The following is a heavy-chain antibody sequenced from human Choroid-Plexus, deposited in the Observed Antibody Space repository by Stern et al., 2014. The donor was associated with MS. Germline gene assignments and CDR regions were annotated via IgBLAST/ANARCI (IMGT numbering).Heavy chain of an antibody. CDR3: ARDHSTGWYFFDF. J-gene: IGHJ4*02. CDR1: GFTFSNYW. CDR2: LNSDGSNT. V-gene: IGHV3-74*01. D-gene: IGHD6-19*01. Sequence: EVQLVESGGGLVQPGGSLRLSCAASGFTFSNYWMHWVREVPGKGLVWVSRLNSDGSNTNYADSVKGRFTISRDNAKNTLWLQMNSLRAEDPAVYYCARDHSTGWYFFDFWGQGTLVTVSS.